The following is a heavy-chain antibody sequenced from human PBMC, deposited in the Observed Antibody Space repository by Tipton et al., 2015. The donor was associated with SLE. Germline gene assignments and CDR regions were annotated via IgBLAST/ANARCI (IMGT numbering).Heavy chain of an antibody. CDR1: GGSISSGSYN. J-gene: IGHJ5*02. Sequence: TLSLTCTVSGGSISSGSYNWGWIRQPPGKGLEWIGSIHYSGRTNYNPSLKSRITKSVDTSKRQISLKLSSVTAADTAVYYRARDQEMASGENRFDPWGQGTLVTVSS. V-gene: IGHV4-39*07. CDR3: ARDQEMASGENRFDP. D-gene: IGHD5-24*01. CDR2: IHYSGRT.